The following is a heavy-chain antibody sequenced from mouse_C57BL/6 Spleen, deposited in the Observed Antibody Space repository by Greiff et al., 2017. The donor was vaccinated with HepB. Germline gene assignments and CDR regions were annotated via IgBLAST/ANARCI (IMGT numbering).Heavy chain of an antibody. Sequence: EVQLQQSGPELVKPGASVKIPCKASGYTFTDYNMDWVKQSHGKSLEWIGDINPNNGGTIYNQKFKGKATLTVDKSSSTAYMELRSLTSEVTAVYYVARRALRLPYFDYWGQGTTLTVSS. J-gene: IGHJ2*01. CDR1: GYTFTDYN. CDR3: ARRALRLPYFDY. CDR2: INPNNGGT. V-gene: IGHV1-18*01. D-gene: IGHD3-2*02.